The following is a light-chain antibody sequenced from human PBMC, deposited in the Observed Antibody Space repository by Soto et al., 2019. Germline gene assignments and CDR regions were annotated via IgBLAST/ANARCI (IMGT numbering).Light chain of an antibody. CDR3: CSYAGNSEV. CDR1: SGDVGSYNL. J-gene: IGLJ1*01. V-gene: IGLV2-23*02. Sequence: QSALTQPASVSGSPGQSITIPCTGTSGDVGSYNLVSWYQQHPGKAPKLLIYEVTERPSGVSNRFSGSKSGSTASLTISGLQPDDEADYYCCSYAGNSEVFGTWTKLTVL. CDR2: EVT.